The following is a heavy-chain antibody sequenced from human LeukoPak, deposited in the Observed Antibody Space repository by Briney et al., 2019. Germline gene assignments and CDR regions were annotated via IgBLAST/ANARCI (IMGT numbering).Heavy chain of an antibody. Sequence: GGSLRLSCAASGFTFNSYAMYWVRQAPGKGLEWVSAITASGGSTYYADSVKGRFAISRKNSDNTLYVHMNSLRAEDTALYYCARSPYGGYGDNWGQGTLVTVSS. J-gene: IGHJ4*02. CDR2: ITASGGST. D-gene: IGHD4-17*01. CDR3: ARSPYGGYGDN. V-gene: IGHV3-23*01. CDR1: GFTFNSYA.